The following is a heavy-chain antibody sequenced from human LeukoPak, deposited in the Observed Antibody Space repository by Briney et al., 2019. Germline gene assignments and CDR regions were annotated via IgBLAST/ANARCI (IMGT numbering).Heavy chain of an antibody. CDR2: IYYSGST. J-gene: IGHJ6*03. CDR1: GGSISSSSYY. Sequence: SETLSLTCTVSGGSISSSSYYWGWIRQPPGEGLEWIGSIYYSGSTYYNPSLKSRVTISVDTSKNQFSLKLSSVTAADTAVYYCALIGPFYYYYMDVWGKGTTVTVSS. CDR3: ALIGPFYYYYMDV. V-gene: IGHV4-39*01.